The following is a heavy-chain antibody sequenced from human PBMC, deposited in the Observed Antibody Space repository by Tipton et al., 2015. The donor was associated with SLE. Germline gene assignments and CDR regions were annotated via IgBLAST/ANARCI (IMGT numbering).Heavy chain of an antibody. CDR3: AREREGGNMPV. V-gene: IGHV1-46*01. D-gene: IGHD3-16*01. CDR2: INPSGGST. Sequence: QSGAEVKKPGASVKVSCKASGYTFTSYYMHWVRQAPGQGLEWMGIINPSGGSTSYAQKFQGRVTMTRDTSTSTVYMELSSLRSEAAAVYYCAREREGGNMPVWGKGTTSSVSS. CDR1: GYTFTSYY. J-gene: IGHJ6*03.